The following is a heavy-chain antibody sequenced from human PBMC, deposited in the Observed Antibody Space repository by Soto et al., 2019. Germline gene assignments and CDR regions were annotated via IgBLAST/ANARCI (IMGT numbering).Heavy chain of an antibody. Sequence: GASVKVSCKASGYTFTSYYMHWVRQAPGQGLEWMGIINPSGGSTSYAQKFQGRVTMTRDTSTSTVYMELSSLRSEDTAVYYCARGYVVVPAASWFDPWGQGXLVTVSS. J-gene: IGHJ5*02. CDR1: GYTFTSYY. CDR3: ARGYVVVPAASWFDP. V-gene: IGHV1-46*01. D-gene: IGHD2-2*01. CDR2: INPSGGST.